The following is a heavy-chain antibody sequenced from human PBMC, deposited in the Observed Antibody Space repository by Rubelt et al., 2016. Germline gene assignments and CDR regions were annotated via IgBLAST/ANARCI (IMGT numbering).Heavy chain of an antibody. V-gene: IGHV4-39*07. CDR3: ARAVSYYDSSGYGYYYYMDV. CDR1: GGSISSSSYY. J-gene: IGHJ6*03. CDR2: IYYSGST. D-gene: IGHD3-22*01. Sequence: QLQLQESGPGLVKPSETLSLTCTVSGGSISSSSYYWGWIRQPPGKGLEWIGSIYYSGSTYYNPSLTGRVTISVDTSKNQFSLKLISATAADTAVYYCARAVSYYDSSGYGYYYYMDVWGKGTTVTVSS.